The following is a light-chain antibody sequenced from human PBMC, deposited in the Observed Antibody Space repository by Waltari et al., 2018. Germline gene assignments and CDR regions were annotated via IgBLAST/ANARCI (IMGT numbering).Light chain of an antibody. CDR2: DAS. CDR1: QSVNSY. Sequence: EIVLTQSPATLSLSPGARATLSCRTSQSVNSYLAWYQHKPGQAPRLLIYDASNRATGIPARCSGSGSGTDFTLTISSLEPDDFALYYCQQRFTWPSITFGQGTRLEIK. CDR3: QQRFTWPSIT. J-gene: IGKJ5*01. V-gene: IGKV3-11*01.